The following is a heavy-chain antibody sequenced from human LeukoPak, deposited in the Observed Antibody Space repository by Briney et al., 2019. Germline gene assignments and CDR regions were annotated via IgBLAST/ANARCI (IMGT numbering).Heavy chain of an antibody. CDR3: VKDQEQWLASRGSFDY. V-gene: IGHV1-69*05. CDR1: GGTFSSYA. CDR2: IIPIFGTA. J-gene: IGHJ4*02. D-gene: IGHD6-19*01. Sequence: ASVKVSCKASGGTFSSYAISWVRQAPGQGLEWMGGIIPIFGTANYAQKFQGRVTMTRDTSISTAYMELSRLRSDDTAVYYCVKDQEQWLASRGSFDYWGQGTLVTVSS.